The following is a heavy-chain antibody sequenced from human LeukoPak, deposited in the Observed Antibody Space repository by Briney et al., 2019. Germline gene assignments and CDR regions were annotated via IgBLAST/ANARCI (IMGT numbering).Heavy chain of an antibody. D-gene: IGHD5/OR15-5a*01. J-gene: IGHJ4*02. CDR3: AKDLRPDGVYDFDY. Sequence: GGSLRLSCAASGFTFSTYAMNWVRQAPGKGLEWVSVIIGNSAITHYADSVKGRFTISRDNSKNTLYLQMNSLRAEDTAVYYCAKDLRPDGVYDFDYWGQGTLVTAS. V-gene: IGHV3-23*01. CDR2: IIGNSAIT. CDR1: GFTFSTYA.